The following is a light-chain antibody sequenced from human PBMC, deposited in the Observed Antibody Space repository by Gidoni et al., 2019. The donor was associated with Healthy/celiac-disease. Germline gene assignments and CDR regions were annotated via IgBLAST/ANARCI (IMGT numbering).Light chain of an antibody. Sequence: DIVLTQSPATLSLSPGESATISCRASQIVSSYLAWYQQKPGQAPRLLIYDASNRATGIPARFSGSGSGTDFTLTISSLEPEDFAVYYCQQRSNWPRGGTFGPGTKVDIK. J-gene: IGKJ3*01. CDR1: QIVSSY. CDR2: DAS. V-gene: IGKV3-11*01. CDR3: QQRSNWPRGGT.